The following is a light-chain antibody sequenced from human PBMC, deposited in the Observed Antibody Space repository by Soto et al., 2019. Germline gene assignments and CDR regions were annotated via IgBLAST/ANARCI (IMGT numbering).Light chain of an antibody. CDR3: NKGKSLPT. CDR1: QGISNW. Sequence: DIQMTQSPSSVSASVGDRVTITCRASQGISNWLAWYQQKPGKAPKLLIYAASSLQSGVPSRFSGSGSGTDFMLTSSSRQPEDFATYYWNKGKSLPTIGQGTKVDSK. V-gene: IGKV1-12*01. CDR2: AAS. J-gene: IGKJ1*01.